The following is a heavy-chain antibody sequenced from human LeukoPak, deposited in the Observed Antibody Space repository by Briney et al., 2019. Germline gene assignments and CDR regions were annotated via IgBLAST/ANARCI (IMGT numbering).Heavy chain of an antibody. CDR3: AREAEGTYYYGSGSYENNYYFDY. CDR2: IYSGGST. CDR1: GFTFSSYA. D-gene: IGHD3-10*01. J-gene: IGHJ4*02. Sequence: GGSLRLSCAASGFTFSSYAMSWVRQAPGKGLEWASVIYSGGSTYYADSVKGRFTISGDNSKNTLYLQMNSLRAEDTAVYYCAREAEGTYYYGSGSYENNYYFDYWGQGTLVTVSS. V-gene: IGHV3-66*01.